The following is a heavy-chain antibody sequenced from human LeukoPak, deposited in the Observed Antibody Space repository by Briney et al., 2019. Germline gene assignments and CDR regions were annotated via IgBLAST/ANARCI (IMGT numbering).Heavy chain of an antibody. CDR3: AKDITVAAHGGNY. Sequence: GGSLRLSCAASGFTFSSYGMHWVRQAPGKGLEWVAVIWYDGSNKYYADSVKGRFTISRDNSKNTLYLQMNSLRAEDTAVYYCAKDITVAAHGGNYWGQGTLVTVSS. J-gene: IGHJ4*02. D-gene: IGHD6-19*01. V-gene: IGHV3-30*02. CDR1: GFTFSSYG. CDR2: IWYDGSNK.